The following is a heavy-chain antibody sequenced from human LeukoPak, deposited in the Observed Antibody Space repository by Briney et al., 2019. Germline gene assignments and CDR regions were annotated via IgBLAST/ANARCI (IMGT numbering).Heavy chain of an antibody. J-gene: IGHJ4*02. CDR1: GFFFSSYW. Sequence: GGSLRLSCAGSGFFFSSYWMGWVRQAPGKGLQWVANIKTDGSEKYYADSVKGRFTISRDDPKNTLLLQMNSLRVEDSAIYYCARDSSVWSVWGQGSLVTVSS. CDR3: ARDSSVWSV. CDR2: IKTDGSEK. D-gene: IGHD6-19*01. V-gene: IGHV3-7*01.